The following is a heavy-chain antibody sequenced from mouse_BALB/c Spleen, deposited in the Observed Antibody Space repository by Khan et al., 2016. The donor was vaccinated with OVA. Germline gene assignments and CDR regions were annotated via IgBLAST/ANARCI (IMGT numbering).Heavy chain of an antibody. J-gene: IGHJ4*01. CDR1: GYTFTSYW. D-gene: IGHD1-1*01. V-gene: IGHV1S41*01. CDR3: AISNYSGSGLYAMDY. Sequence: DLVKPGASVKLSCKAPGYTFTSYWINWIKQRPGQGLEWIGHISPGSGSAYYNEMFTVKATLTADTSSTTAYIQLSSLSSEDSAVYFCAISNYSGSGLYAMDYWGQGTSVTVSS. CDR2: ISPGSGSA.